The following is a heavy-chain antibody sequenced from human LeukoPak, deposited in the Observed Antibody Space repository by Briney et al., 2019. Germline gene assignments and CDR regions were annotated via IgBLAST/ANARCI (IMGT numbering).Heavy chain of an antibody. CDR3: ARGDVVVPAAIDITWFDP. CDR1: GGSISSYY. Sequence: PSETLSLTCTVSGGSISSYYWSWIRQPAGKGLEWIGRIYTSGSTNYNPSLKSRATMSVDTSKNQFSLKLSSVTAADTAVYYCARGDVVVPAAIDITWFDPWGQGTLVTVSS. CDR2: IYTSGST. V-gene: IGHV4-4*07. D-gene: IGHD2-2*01. J-gene: IGHJ5*02.